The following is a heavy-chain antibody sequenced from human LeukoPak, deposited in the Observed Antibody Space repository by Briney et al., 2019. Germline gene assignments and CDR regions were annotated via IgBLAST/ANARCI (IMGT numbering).Heavy chain of an antibody. Sequence: SETLSLPCTVSCGSISSYYWSWIPQPPAKGLEWIGYIYYSGSTNYNPPLKSRVTISVDTSKTQFSLKLSSGTAADTAVYYCARGDSSSWPVNWFDPWGQGTLVTVSS. CDR2: IYYSGST. CDR3: ARGDSSSWPVNWFDP. V-gene: IGHV4-59*01. D-gene: IGHD6-13*01. CDR1: CGSISSYY. J-gene: IGHJ5*02.